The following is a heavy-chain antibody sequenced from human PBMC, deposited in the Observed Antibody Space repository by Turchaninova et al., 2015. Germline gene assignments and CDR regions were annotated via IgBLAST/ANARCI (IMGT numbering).Heavy chain of an antibody. CDR2: ISHSGNT. CDR3: AQRKAGSYYAPMTDAFDI. D-gene: IGHD1-26*01. V-gene: IGHV4-34*01. J-gene: IGHJ3*02. CDR1: GGSFSDVY. Sequence: QVQLQQWGAGRLKPSETLSLTCAVYGGSFSDVYGGWFRQPPGKGLEWIGEISHSGNTNYNPSLKSRVTISVDTSKNQFSLKVSSVTAADTAVYYCAQRKAGSYYAPMTDAFDIWGQGTVVTVSS.